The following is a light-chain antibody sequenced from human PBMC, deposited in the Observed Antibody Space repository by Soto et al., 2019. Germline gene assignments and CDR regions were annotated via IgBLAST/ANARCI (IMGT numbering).Light chain of an antibody. Sequence: EIVLNQSPDTVSLSPGERATLSCRASHGFRNNYLAWYQQIPGQAPRLLIFGASTRAPGIPDRFSGSGSGTDFTLTISKLEPEDFALFYCQQYGNSPLTFGGRTKVDIK. CDR1: HGFRNNY. J-gene: IGKJ4*01. V-gene: IGKV3-20*01. CDR2: GAS. CDR3: QQYGNSPLT.